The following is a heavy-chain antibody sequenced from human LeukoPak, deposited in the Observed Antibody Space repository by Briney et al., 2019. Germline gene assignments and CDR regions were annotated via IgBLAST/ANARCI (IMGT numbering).Heavy chain of an antibody. CDR1: GFAVSTKF. J-gene: IGHJ4*02. V-gene: IGHV3-53*01. D-gene: IGHD6-13*01. CDR2: IYTGGLT. CDR3: VKEEAAAGGGIDY. Sequence: GGSLRLSCAASGFAVSTKFMTWVRQPPAKGLEWVSVIYTGGLTYYAASVKGRFTISRDNSKNTLYLQMNNLKADDTAAYYCVKEEAAAGGGIDYWGQGTPVIVSS.